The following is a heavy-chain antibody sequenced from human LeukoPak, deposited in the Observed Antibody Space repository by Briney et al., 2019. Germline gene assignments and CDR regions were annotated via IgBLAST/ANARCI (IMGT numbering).Heavy chain of an antibody. CDR2: IKQDGSEK. V-gene: IGHV3-7*01. Sequence: GGSLRLSCAASGFTFSSYWMSWVRQAPGEGLEWVANIKQDGSEKYYVDSVKGRFTISRDNAKNSLYLQMNSLRAEDTAVYYCARGSGTYYYYYYGMDVWGQGTTVTVSS. CDR1: GFTFSSYW. D-gene: IGHD3-10*01. CDR3: ARGSGTYYYYYYGMDV. J-gene: IGHJ6*02.